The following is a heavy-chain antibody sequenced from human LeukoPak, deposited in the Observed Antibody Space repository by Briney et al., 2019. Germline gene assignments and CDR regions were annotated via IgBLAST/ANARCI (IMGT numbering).Heavy chain of an antibody. CDR2: ISSSSSYI. CDR1: GFTFSSYS. J-gene: IGHJ6*02. CDR3: AREDTPNGMDV. Sequence: GGSLRLSCAASGFTFSSYSMNWVRQAPGKGLEWVSSISSSSSYIYYADSVKGRFTISRDNAKNSLYLQMNSLRAEDTAVYYCAREDTPNGMDVWGQGTTVTVSS. V-gene: IGHV3-21*01.